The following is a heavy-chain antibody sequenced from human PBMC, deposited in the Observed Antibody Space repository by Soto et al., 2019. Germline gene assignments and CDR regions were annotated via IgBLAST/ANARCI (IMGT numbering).Heavy chain of an antibody. V-gene: IGHV3-33*01. D-gene: IGHD4-4*01. J-gene: IGHJ4*02. CDR1: GFTFSSYG. Sequence: GGSLRLSCAASGFTFSSYGMHWVRQAPGKGLEWVAVIWYDGSNKYYADSVKGRFTISRDNSKNTLYLQMNSLRAEDTAVYYCARGYVAYSNYYFDYRGQGTLVTVSS. CDR2: IWYDGSNK. CDR3: ARGYVAYSNYYFDY.